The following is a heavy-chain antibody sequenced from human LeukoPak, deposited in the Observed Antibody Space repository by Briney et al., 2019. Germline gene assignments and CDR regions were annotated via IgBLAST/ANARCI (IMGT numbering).Heavy chain of an antibody. CDR3: ARVVPPTDYGSGSYFWDPYYFDY. Sequence: PGGSLRLSCAASGFNFNTYWMSWVRQAPGKGLEWVANIKQDGSEKFYVDSMKGRFTISRDNSKNSLYLQMNSLRAEDTAVYYCARVVPPTDYGSGSYFWDPYYFDYWGQGTLVTVSS. CDR2: IKQDGSEK. J-gene: IGHJ4*02. V-gene: IGHV3-7*03. D-gene: IGHD3-10*01. CDR1: GFNFNTYW.